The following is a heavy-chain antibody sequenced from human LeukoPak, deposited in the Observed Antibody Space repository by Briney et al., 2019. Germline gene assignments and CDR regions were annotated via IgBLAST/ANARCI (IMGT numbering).Heavy chain of an antibody. CDR2: ISHSGST. CDR1: GGSSSGYY. CDR3: ARGRGYSSYNWFDP. V-gene: IGHV4-34*01. D-gene: IGHD2-21*01. Sequence: PSETLSLTCAVYGGSSSGYYWSWIRQPPGKGLEWIGEISHSGSTNYNPSLKSRVTISVDTSKNQFSLKLSSVTAADTAVYYCARGRGYSSYNWFDPWGQGTLVTVSS. J-gene: IGHJ5*02.